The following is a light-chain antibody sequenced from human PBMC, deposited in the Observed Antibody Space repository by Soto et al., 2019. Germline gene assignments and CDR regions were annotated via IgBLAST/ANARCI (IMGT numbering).Light chain of an antibody. CDR1: QSVSSSY. CDR3: QHYRTS. J-gene: IGKJ4*01. Sequence: EIVLTQSPGTLSLSPGERATLSCRASQSVSSSYLAWYQQKPGQAPRLLIYGASSRATGIPDRFSGSGSGTDFTLTITRLEHEEFAVYYCQHYRTSFGGGTKVEIK. V-gene: IGKV3-20*01. CDR2: GAS.